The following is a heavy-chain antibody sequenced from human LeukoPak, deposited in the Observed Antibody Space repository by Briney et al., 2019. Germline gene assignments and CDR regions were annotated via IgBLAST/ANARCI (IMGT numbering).Heavy chain of an antibody. Sequence: GASVKVSCKASGYTFTSYDINWVRQATGQGLEWMGWMNPNSGNTGYAQKFQGRVTMTRNTSISTAYMELSSLRSEDTAVYYCARAGLTTLTHYYYYYIDVWGKGTTVTVSS. J-gene: IGHJ6*03. V-gene: IGHV1-8*01. CDR1: GYTFTSYD. CDR2: MNPNSGNT. D-gene: IGHD1-1*01. CDR3: ARAGLTTLTHYYYYYIDV.